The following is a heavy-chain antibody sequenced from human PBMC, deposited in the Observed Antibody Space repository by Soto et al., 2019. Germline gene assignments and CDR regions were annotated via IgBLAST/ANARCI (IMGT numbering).Heavy chain of an antibody. V-gene: IGHV2-5*02. J-gene: IGHJ6*02. Sequence: QITLEESGPTLVKPTQTLTPTCNFAGFSLYTSGVGVGWIRQPPGKALECLGIIYWDDDRRYSPSLESRLTISKDTSRNLVVLTMTNMGPLDTATYYCAHWDSSNGLDVWGPGTTVTVS. CDR1: GFSLYTSGVG. D-gene: IGHD4-4*01. CDR2: IYWDDDR. CDR3: AHWDSSNGLDV.